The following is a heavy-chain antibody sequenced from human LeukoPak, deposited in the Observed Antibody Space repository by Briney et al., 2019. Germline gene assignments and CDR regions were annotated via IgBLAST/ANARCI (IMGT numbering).Heavy chain of an antibody. D-gene: IGHD6-19*01. CDR3: ARGPIAVAGTPLGLLFDP. V-gene: IGHV1-18*04. J-gene: IGHJ5*02. CDR2: ISAHNGNT. CDR1: GYTFTSYG. Sequence: ASVKVSCKASGYTFTSYGISWVRQAPGQGLEWMGWISAHNGNTNYAQKLQGRVTMTTDTSTSTAYMELRSLRSDDTAVYYCARGPIAVAGTPLGLLFDPWGQGTLVTVSS.